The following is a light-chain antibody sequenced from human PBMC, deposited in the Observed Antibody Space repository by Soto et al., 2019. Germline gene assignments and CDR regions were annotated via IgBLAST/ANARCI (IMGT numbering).Light chain of an antibody. V-gene: IGLV2-14*03. CDR2: DVS. CDR1: SSDVGNYNY. J-gene: IGLJ1*01. Sequence: QSVLTQPASVSGSPAQSITISCTGTSSDVGNYNYVSWYQQHPGKAPKLMIYDVSNRPSGVSNRFSGSKSGNTASLTISGLQAEDEADYYCSSYTSSSTLYVFGTGTKVTVL. CDR3: SSYTSSSTLYV.